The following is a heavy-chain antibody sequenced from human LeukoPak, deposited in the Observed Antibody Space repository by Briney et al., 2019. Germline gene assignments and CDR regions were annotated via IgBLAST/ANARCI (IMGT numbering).Heavy chain of an antibody. D-gene: IGHD5-18*01. CDR3: ARKSLWDTAMVNDAFDI. CDR1: GYTFTGYY. V-gene: IGHV1-2*02. CDR2: INPNSGGT. J-gene: IGHJ3*02. Sequence: ASVKVSCKASGYTFTGYYMHWVRPAPGQGLEWMGWINPNSGGTNYAQKFQGRVTMTRDTSISTAYMELSRLRSDDTAVYYCARKSLWDTAMVNDAFDIWGQGTMVTVSS.